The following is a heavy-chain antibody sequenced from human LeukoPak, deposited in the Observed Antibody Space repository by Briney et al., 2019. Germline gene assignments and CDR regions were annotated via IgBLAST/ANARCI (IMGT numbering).Heavy chain of an antibody. Sequence: PSETLSLTCAVYGGSFSGYYWSWIRQPPGKGLEWIGEINHSGGTNYNPSLKSRVTISVDTSKNQFSLKLSSVTAADTAVYYCARGPAEYSSSSVWFDPWGQGTLVTVSS. CDR2: INHSGGT. J-gene: IGHJ5*02. CDR3: ARGPAEYSSSSVWFDP. V-gene: IGHV4-34*01. D-gene: IGHD6-6*01. CDR1: GGSFSGYY.